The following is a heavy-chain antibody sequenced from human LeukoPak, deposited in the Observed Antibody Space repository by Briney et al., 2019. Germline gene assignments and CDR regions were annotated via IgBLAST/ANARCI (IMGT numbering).Heavy chain of an antibody. CDR3: ARDQSGSSGFYYSPDAFDI. J-gene: IGHJ3*02. CDR2: VHDSGFT. D-gene: IGHD3-22*01. CDR1: SGSIRSSSHY. Sequence: PSETLSLTCTVSSGSIRSSSHYWGWIRQPPGKGLEWIGSVHDSGFTYYNPSLKSRVTISVDTSKNPFSLRLSSVTAADTAVYFCARDQSGSSGFYYSPDAFDIWGQGTMVTVSS. V-gene: IGHV4-39*07.